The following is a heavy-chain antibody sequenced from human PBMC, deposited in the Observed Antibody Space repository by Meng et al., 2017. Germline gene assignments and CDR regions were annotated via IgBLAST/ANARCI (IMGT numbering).Heavy chain of an antibody. D-gene: IGHD2-21*02. CDR2: INPNSGGT. J-gene: IGHJ4*02. Sequence: ASVKVSCKASGYTFTGYYMHWVRQAPGQGLEWMGWINPNSGGTNYAQKFQGRVTMTRDTSISTAYMELSRLRSDDTAVYYCARGWGYCGGDCPNMPHDFDYWGQGTLVTVSS. V-gene: IGHV1-2*02. CDR3: ARGWGYCGGDCPNMPHDFDY. CDR1: GYTFTGYY.